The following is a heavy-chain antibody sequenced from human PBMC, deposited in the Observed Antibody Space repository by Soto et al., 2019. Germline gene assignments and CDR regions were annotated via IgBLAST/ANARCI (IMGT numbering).Heavy chain of an antibody. CDR3: ATTYYESSCPPSYYSYYCMDV. Sequence: PGESLKISCKGSGYSFTSYWISWVRQMPGKGLEWMGRMDPRDSYTNYSPSFQGHVTISADKSISTAYLQWSSLKASDTAMYYCATTYYESSCPPSYYSYYCMDVWGRVTTVTVS. CDR1: GYSFTSYW. V-gene: IGHV5-10-1*01. D-gene: IGHD3-22*01. J-gene: IGHJ6*02. CDR2: MDPRDSYT.